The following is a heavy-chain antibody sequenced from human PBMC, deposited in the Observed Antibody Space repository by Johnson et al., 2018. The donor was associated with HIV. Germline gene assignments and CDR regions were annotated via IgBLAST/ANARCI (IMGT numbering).Heavy chain of an antibody. J-gene: IGHJ3*02. Sequence: QVQLVESGGGVVQPGGSLRLSCAASGFTFSSYGMHWVRQAPGKGLEWVAFIRYDGSNKYYADSVKGRFTISRDNSKNTLDLQMNNLRTEDSGVYYCVRDQGSGWPTNAFDIWGRGTRVTVSS. CDR2: IRYDGSNK. V-gene: IGHV3-30*02. CDR3: VRDQGSGWPTNAFDI. CDR1: GFTFSSYG. D-gene: IGHD6-19*01.